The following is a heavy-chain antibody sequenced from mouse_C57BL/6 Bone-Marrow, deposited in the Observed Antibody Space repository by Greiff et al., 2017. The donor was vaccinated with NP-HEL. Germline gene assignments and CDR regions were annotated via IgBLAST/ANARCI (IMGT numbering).Heavy chain of an antibody. CDR3: TRSNYDYDGNFDV. J-gene: IGHJ1*03. V-gene: IGHV6-6*01. CDR2: IRNKANNHAT. Sequence: EVQLVESGGGLVQPGGSMKLSCAASGFTFSDAWMDWVRQSPETGLEWVAEIRNKANNHATYYAESVKGRFTISRDDSKSSVYLQMNSLRAEDTGIYYCTRSNYDYDGNFDVWGTGTTVTVSS. D-gene: IGHD2-4*01. CDR1: GFTFSDAW.